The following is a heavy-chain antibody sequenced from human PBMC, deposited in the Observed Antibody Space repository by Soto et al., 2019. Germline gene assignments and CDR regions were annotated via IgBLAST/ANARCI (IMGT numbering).Heavy chain of an antibody. D-gene: IGHD1-26*01. CDR3: ATHTSGSRNGPHT. CDR2: VYYTGTT. Sequence: QLQLQESGPGLVKPSETLSLTCTVSGGSIKNTGANWGWVRQPPGKGLEWIGSVYYTGTTYYSPSPQSLDTISIETSKNQYSLSVNSVAAADTAVYYCATHTSGSRNGPHTWGQGTLVTVSS. CDR1: GGSIKNTGAN. V-gene: IGHV4-39*01. J-gene: IGHJ5*02.